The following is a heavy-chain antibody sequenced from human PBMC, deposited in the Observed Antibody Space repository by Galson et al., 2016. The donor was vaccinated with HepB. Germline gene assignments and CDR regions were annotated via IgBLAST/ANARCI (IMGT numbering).Heavy chain of an antibody. D-gene: IGHD2-2*03. CDR2: ICGSCGDI. J-gene: IGHJ4*02. V-gene: IGHV3-23*01. CDR1: GFMFNNFG. CDR3: AIDPSHWIENPFPL. Sequence: SLRLSCAVSGFMFNNFGMTWVRQAPGKGLEWVATICGSCGDIDYADIVLGRFTISRDNSKNTLSLQMNSLKADDTAIYSCAIDPSHWIENPFPLWGQGTLVTVSS.